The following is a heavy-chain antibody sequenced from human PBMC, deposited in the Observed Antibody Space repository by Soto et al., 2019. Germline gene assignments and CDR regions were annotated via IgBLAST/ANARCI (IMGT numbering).Heavy chain of an antibody. V-gene: IGHV4-31*03. J-gene: IGHJ5*02. CDR2: IYYSGST. Sequence: TLSLTCTVSGGSISSGGYYWSWIRQHPGKGLEWIGYIYYSGSTYYNPSLKSRVTISVDTSKNQFSLKLSSVTAADTAVYYCARDGSGSYSNWFDPWGQGTLVTVSS. D-gene: IGHD1-26*01. CDR3: ARDGSGSYSNWFDP. CDR1: GGSISSGGYY.